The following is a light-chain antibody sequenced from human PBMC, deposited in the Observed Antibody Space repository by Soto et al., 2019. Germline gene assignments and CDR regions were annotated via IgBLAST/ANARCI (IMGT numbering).Light chain of an antibody. J-gene: IGKJ1*01. Sequence: EIVLTQSPGTLSLSPGERATLSCRASQSVSISYLAWYQQKPRQAPRLLIYGTTSRATGIPDRFSGSGSGTYVPLTSSRLEPEFFVVYYCQRYGSPSLTFGQGTTLEIK. CDR2: GTT. V-gene: IGKV3-20*01. CDR3: QRYGSPSLT. CDR1: QSVSISY.